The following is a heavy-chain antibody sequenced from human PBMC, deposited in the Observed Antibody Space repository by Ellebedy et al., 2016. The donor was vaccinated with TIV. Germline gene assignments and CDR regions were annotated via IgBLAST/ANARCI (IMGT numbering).Heavy chain of an antibody. CDR3: ARTALTGTTVRWFAP. J-gene: IGHJ5*02. D-gene: IGHD1-7*01. V-gene: IGHV5-51*01. CDR1: GYSFTSYW. CDR2: ISPGDSDT. Sequence: KVSCKGSGYSFTSYWIGWVRQMPGKGLEWMGIISPGDSDTRYSPSFQGQVTIPADKSISTAYLQWSSLKASDTAMYYCARTALTGTTVRWFAPWGQGTLVTVSS.